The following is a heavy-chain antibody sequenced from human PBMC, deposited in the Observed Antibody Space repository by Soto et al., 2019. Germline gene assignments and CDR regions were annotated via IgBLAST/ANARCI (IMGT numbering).Heavy chain of an antibody. D-gene: IGHD6-6*01. Sequence: SETLSLTCAVSSGSIRSSNRWSWVRQPPGKGLEWIGEIYHSGSTNYNPSLKSRVTISVDKSKNQFSLKLSSVTAADTAVYYCATAEPGSYDAFDIWGQGTMVTVSS. J-gene: IGHJ3*02. CDR2: IYHSGST. CDR1: SGSIRSSNR. CDR3: ATAEPGSYDAFDI. V-gene: IGHV4-4*02.